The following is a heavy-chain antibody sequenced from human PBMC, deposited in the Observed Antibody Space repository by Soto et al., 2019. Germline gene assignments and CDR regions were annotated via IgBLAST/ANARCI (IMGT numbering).Heavy chain of an antibody. CDR1: GYTFSNYG. CDR3: SRFIMVGGWFDPNYYHGMDV. D-gene: IGHD6-19*01. V-gene: IGHV1-18*01. CDR2: ISGYNGNT. J-gene: IGHJ6*02. Sequence: GASVKVSCKTSGYTFSNYGMNWVRQAAGQGLEWMGWISGYNGNTNYAQTVQGRVTMTTDTSTGTVYMELRSLKSDDTAIYYCSRFIMVGGWFDPNYYHGMDVWGQGTTVTVSS.